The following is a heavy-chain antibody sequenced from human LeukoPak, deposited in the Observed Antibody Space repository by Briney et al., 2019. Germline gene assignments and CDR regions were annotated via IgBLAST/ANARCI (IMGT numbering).Heavy chain of an antibody. CDR3: AKHFAYTGSGSSSPFDI. CDR1: GGSVTSSSYY. D-gene: IGHD6-6*01. J-gene: IGHJ3*02. CDR2: IYYSGNT. Sequence: PSETLSLTCTVSGGSVTSSSYYWGWIRQPPGKGLEWIGSIYYSGNTYYDPSLESRVTISVDTSKNQFSLKMTSVTAADTAVYYCAKHFAYTGSGSSSPFDIWGQGTMVIVSS. V-gene: IGHV4-39*01.